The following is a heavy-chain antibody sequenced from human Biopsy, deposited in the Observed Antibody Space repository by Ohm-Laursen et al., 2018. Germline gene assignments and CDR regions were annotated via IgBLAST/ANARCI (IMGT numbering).Heavy chain of an antibody. Sequence: SLRLSCTASGFSIDDHALHWVRQGPGRGLEWVSGISWNSGIIAYADSVKGRFIISRDNGKNSLDLQMNSLRVEDTALYYCVKDIRLWLPRNYYSSMDVWGQGTTVIVSS. CDR3: VKDIRLWLPRNYYSSMDV. J-gene: IGHJ6*02. V-gene: IGHV3-9*01. CDR1: GFSIDDHA. CDR2: ISWNSGII. D-gene: IGHD6-19*01.